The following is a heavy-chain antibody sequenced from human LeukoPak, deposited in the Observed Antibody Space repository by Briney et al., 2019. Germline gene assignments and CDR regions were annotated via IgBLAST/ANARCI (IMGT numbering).Heavy chain of an antibody. CDR2: IYHSGST. CDR3: ARDRSGWELLLGDYYYGMDV. D-gene: IGHD1-26*01. Sequence: SETLSLTCAVSGGSISSSNWWSWVRQPPGKGLEWIGEIYHSGSTNYNPSLKSRVTISVDKSKNQFSLKLSSVTAADTAVYYCARDRSGWELLLGDYYYGMDVWGQGTTVTVSS. CDR1: GGSISSSNW. J-gene: IGHJ6*02. V-gene: IGHV4-4*02.